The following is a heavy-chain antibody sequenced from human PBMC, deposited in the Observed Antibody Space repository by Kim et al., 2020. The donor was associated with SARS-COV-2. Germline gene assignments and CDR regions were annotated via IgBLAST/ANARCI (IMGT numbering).Heavy chain of an antibody. CDR2: INHSGST. J-gene: IGHJ5*02. D-gene: IGHD2-15*01. CDR1: GGSFSGYY. Sequence: SETLSLTCAVYGGSFSGYYWSWIRQPPGKGLEWIGEINHSGSTNYNPSLKSRVTISVDTSKNQFSLKLSSVTAADTAVYYCARGIIGSRAGWFDPWGQGTLVTVSS. CDR3: ARGIIGSRAGWFDP. V-gene: IGHV4-34*01.